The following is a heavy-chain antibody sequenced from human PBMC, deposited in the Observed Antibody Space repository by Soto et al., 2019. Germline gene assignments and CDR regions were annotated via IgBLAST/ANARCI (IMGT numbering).Heavy chain of an antibody. CDR3: ARTSSSWYAQQLFFAY. V-gene: IGHV4-59*01. D-gene: IGHD6-13*01. Sequence: SETLSLTCTVCGGSISSYYCSWIRQPPWRGLESIEYIYYSGSTNYNPSLKSRVTISVDTSKNQFSLKLSSVTAADTAVYYCARTSSSWYAQQLFFAYWRRRNLIAVSS. CDR2: IYYSGST. J-gene: IGHJ4*02. CDR1: GGSISSYY.